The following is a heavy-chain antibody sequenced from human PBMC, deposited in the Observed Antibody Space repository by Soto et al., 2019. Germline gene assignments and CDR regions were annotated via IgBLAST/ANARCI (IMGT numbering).Heavy chain of an antibody. V-gene: IGHV1-18*01. CDR2: INAYNANT. D-gene: IGHD1-1*01. Sequence: QVQLVQSGAEVKKPGASVKVSCKASGYTFVNYGLGWVRQAPGQGLEWMGWINAYNANTNYAQKLQGRVIMTADTSTRTAYMELRSLRSDDTAVYYCARGLDPTYFDYWGLGTLVTGSS. CDR3: ARGLDPTYFDY. J-gene: IGHJ4*02. CDR1: GYTFVNYG.